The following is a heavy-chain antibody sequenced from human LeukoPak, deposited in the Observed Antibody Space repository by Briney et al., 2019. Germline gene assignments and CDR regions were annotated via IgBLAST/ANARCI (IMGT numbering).Heavy chain of an antibody. V-gene: IGHV3-23*01. CDR1: GFTFSSYA. Sequence: GGSLRLSCAASGFTFSSYAMSWVRQAPGKGLEWVSAISGSGGSTYYADSVKGRFTISRDNSKNTLYLQMNSLRAEDTAVYYCAKDREMATIGFGSAFDYWGQGTLVTVSS. D-gene: IGHD5-24*01. CDR2: ISGSGGST. CDR3: AKDREMATIGFGSAFDY. J-gene: IGHJ4*02.